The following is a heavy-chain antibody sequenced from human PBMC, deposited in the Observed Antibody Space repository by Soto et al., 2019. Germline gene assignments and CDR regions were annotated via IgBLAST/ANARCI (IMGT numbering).Heavy chain of an antibody. V-gene: IGHV3-11*01. CDR3: ARATSSSWSYYYYYGMDV. Sequence: GGSLRLSCAASGFTFSDYYMSWIRQAPGKGLEWVSYISSSGSTIYYADSGKGRFTISRDNAKNSLYLQINSLRAEDTAVYYCARATSSSWSYYYYYGMDVWGQGTTVTVSS. CDR1: GFTFSDYY. CDR2: ISSSGSTI. D-gene: IGHD6-13*01. J-gene: IGHJ6*02.